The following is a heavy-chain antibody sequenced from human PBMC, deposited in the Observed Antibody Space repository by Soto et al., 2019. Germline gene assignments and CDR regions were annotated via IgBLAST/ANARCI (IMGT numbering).Heavy chain of an antibody. J-gene: IGHJ6*02. V-gene: IGHV1-2*04. CDR3: ARAGSIAVAGYYYYGMDV. Sequence: GSSVKVSCKASGYTFTGYYMHWVRQAPGQGLEWMGWINPNSGGTNYAQKFQGWVTMTRDTSISTAYMELSRLRSDDTAVYYCARAGSIAVAGYYYYGMDVWGQGTTVTVYS. CDR2: INPNSGGT. D-gene: IGHD6-19*01. CDR1: GYTFTGYY.